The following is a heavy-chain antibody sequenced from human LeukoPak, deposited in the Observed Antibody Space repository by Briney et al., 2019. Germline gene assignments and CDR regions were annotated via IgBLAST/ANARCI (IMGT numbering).Heavy chain of an antibody. Sequence: SETLSLTCTVSGGSISSYYWSWIRQPPGKGLEWIGYIYYSGSTNYNPSLKSRVTISVDTSKNQFSLKLSSVTAADTAVYYCARCQYYDSSGYYYGAFSAFDIWGQGTMVTVSS. D-gene: IGHD3-22*01. CDR2: IYYSGST. J-gene: IGHJ3*02. CDR1: GGSISSYY. V-gene: IGHV4-59*01. CDR3: ARCQYYDSSGYYYGAFSAFDI.